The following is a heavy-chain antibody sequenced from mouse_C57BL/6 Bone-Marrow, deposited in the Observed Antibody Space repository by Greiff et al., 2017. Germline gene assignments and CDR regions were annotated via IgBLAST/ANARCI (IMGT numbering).Heavy chain of an antibody. CDR1: GYTFTNYW. CDR3: ARSYDDDNYTRDY. Sequence: QVQLQQPGAELVKPGASVKLSCKASGYTFTNYWMHWVKQRPGQGLEWIGMMHPNGGSPDYNEKFKSEATLSVDKSSRPAYMELSSLTSEDSAVYYCARSYDDDNYTRDYCGQGTAVTVSA. CDR2: MHPNGGSP. V-gene: IGHV1-64*01. J-gene: IGHJ4*01. D-gene: IGHD2-4*01.